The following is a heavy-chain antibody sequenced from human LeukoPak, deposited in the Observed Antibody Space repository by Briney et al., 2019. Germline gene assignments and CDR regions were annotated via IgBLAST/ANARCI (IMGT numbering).Heavy chain of an antibody. J-gene: IGHJ5*02. CDR2: IKQDGSAK. Sequence: GGSLRLSCAASGFTFSSYWMSWVRQAPGKGLEWVANIKQDGSAKYYVDSVRGRFTISRDNAKNSVYLQMNSLRAEDTALYYCARAVAENWFDPWGQGTLVTVSS. CDR3: ARAVAENWFDP. V-gene: IGHV3-7*01. CDR1: GFTFSSYW. D-gene: IGHD6-19*01.